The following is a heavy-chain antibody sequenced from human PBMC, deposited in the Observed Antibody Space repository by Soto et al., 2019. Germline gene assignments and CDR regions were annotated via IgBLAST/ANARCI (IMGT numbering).Heavy chain of an antibody. V-gene: IGHV2-5*02. CDR2: IYWDGDK. J-gene: IGHJ1*01. CDR3: AYSVGSSWYS. D-gene: IGHD6-13*01. Sequence: QITLKESGPTLVKPTQPLTLTCSFSGFSFSTNGVRVGWIRQPPGKGLDWLALIYWDGDKRYSPSLTTRLTMTKDGANNQVVLTMTKMDAVDTATYYCAYSVGSSWYSWCQGTLVIVSS. CDR1: GFSFSTNGVR.